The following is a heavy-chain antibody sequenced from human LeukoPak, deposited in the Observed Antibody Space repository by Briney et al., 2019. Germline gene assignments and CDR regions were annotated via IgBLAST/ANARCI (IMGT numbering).Heavy chain of an antibody. V-gene: IGHV4-59*01. J-gene: IGHJ3*02. CDR1: GGSMSNYY. Sequence: PSETLSLTCTVSGGSMSNYYWTWIRQPPGKGLEWIGYIYYSGSTNYNPSLKSRVTISVDTSKIQFSLKLSSVTAADTAVYYCARDPKIAVAGTGAFDIWGQGTMVTVSS. CDR3: ARDPKIAVAGTGAFDI. CDR2: IYYSGST. D-gene: IGHD6-19*01.